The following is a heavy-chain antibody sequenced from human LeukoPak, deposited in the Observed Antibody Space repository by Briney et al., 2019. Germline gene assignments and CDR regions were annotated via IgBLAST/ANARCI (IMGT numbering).Heavy chain of an antibody. D-gene: IGHD6-19*01. CDR2: IYSGGDT. V-gene: IGHV3-53*01. J-gene: IGHJ4*02. CDR3: ARVAVGAGTDYFGY. CDR1: GFTVSSNY. Sequence: QPGGSLRLSCAASGFTVSSNYMSWVRQAPGKGLEWVSVIYSGGDTYYADSVKGRFTISRDNSKNTLYLQMNSLRAEDTAVYYCARVAVGAGTDYFGYWGQGTLVTVSS.